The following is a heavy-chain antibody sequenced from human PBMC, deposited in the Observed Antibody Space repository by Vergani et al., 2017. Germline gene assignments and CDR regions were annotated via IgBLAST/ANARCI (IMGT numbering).Heavy chain of an antibody. CDR1: GYTFTTYG. D-gene: IGHD3-22*01. CDR2: ISAYNGDT. V-gene: IGHV1-18*01. Sequence: QVQLVQSGAEVKKPGASVKVSCKASGYTFTTYGISWVRQAPGQGLEWMGWISAYNGDTHYAQNFQDRVTMTTDTSTTTAYMELRSLRSDDTAVYYCARDYEGLVVVLGYWGQGTLVTVSS. CDR3: ARDYEGLVVVLGY. J-gene: IGHJ4*02.